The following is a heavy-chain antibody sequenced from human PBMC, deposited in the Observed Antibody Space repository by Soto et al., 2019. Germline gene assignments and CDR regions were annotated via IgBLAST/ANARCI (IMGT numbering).Heavy chain of an antibody. CDR1: GGSISSYY. J-gene: IGHJ4*02. D-gene: IGHD6-13*01. Sequence: SETLSLTCTVSGGSISSYYWSWIRQPPGKGLEWIGYIYYSGSTYYNPSLKSRVTISADTSKNQFSLKLSSVTAADTAVYYCARLIAAAGGNRAYWGQGTLVTVSS. CDR2: IYYSGST. V-gene: IGHV4-59*04. CDR3: ARLIAAAGGNRAY.